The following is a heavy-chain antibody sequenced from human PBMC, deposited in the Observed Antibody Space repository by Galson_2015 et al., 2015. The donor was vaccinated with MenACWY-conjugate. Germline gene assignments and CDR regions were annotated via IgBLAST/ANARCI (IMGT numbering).Heavy chain of an antibody. CDR2: TYYRSKWYN. V-gene: IGHV6-1*01. Sequence: CAISGDSVSGNNAAWTWIRQSPSRGLEWLGRTYYRSKWYNDYAFSLKSRITVNPDTSKNQFSLQLNSVTPEDTAVYYCARWGPSHTAYRPSTDQINDAFDVWGQGTMVTVSS. CDR1: GDSVSGNNAA. CDR3: ARWGPSHTAYRPSTDQINDAFDV. J-gene: IGHJ3*01. D-gene: IGHD2-21*01.